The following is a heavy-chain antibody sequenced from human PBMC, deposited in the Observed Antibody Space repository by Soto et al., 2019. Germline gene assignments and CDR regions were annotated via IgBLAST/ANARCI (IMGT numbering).Heavy chain of an antibody. CDR1: GFTFSSYG. CDR3: AKGSYSGIYSDFDY. CDR2: ISYDGSNK. D-gene: IGHD1-26*01. V-gene: IGHV3-30*18. Sequence: QVQLVESGGGVVQPGRFLRLSCAASGFTFSSYGMYWVRQAPGKGLEWVAGISYDGSNKYYADSVKGRFTISRDNSKNTLYLQMNSLRAEDTAVYYCAKGSYSGIYSDFDYWGQGTLVTVSS. J-gene: IGHJ4*02.